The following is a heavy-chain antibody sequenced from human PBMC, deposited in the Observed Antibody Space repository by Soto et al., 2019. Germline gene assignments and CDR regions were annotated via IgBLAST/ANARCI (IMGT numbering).Heavy chain of an antibody. CDR1: GFTFSSYA. V-gene: IGHV3-23*01. D-gene: IGHD2-21*01. Sequence: GGSLRLSXAASGFTFSSYAMSWVRQAPGKGLEWVSAISGSGGSTYYADSVKGRFTISRDNSKNTLYLQMNSLRAEDTAVYYCAKDMVKGGAFDIWGQGTMVTVSS. J-gene: IGHJ3*02. CDR3: AKDMVKGGAFDI. CDR2: ISGSGGST.